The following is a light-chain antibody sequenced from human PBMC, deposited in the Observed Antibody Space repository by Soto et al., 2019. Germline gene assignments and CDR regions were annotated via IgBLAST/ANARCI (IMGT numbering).Light chain of an antibody. CDR2: GAS. V-gene: IGKV3-20*01. Sequence: EIVLTQSPGTLSLSPGERTTLSCRASQSFSISYLAWYQQKPGQAPRLLIYGASSRATGIPVRFSGSGSETDFTLTITRLEPEDFAVYYCQQYSSSRTFGQGTKVDI. J-gene: IGKJ1*01. CDR3: QQYSSSRT. CDR1: QSFSISY.